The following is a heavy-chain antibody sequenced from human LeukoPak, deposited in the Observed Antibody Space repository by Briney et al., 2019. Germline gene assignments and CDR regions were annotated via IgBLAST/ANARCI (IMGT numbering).Heavy chain of an antibody. Sequence: SETLSLTCTVSGGPISSYYWSWIRQPAGKGLEWIGRIYTSGSTNYNPSLKSRVTMSVDTPKNQFSLKLSSVTAADTAVYYCARVVSSSWYRTIDYWGQGTLVTVSS. D-gene: IGHD6-13*01. CDR1: GGPISSYY. CDR2: IYTSGST. J-gene: IGHJ4*02. CDR3: ARVVSSSWYRTIDY. V-gene: IGHV4-4*07.